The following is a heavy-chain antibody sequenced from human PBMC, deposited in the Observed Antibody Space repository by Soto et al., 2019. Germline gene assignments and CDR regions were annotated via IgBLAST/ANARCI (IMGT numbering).Heavy chain of an antibody. D-gene: IGHD2-15*01. CDR3: ARGLVAANYYYYGMDV. CDR2: INPNSGGT. J-gene: IGHJ6*02. V-gene: IGHV1-2*04. Sequence: GASVKVSCKASGGTFSSYAISWVRQAPGQGLEWMGWINPNSGGTNYAQKFQGWVTMTSDTSISTAYMELSRLRSDDTAVYYCARGLVAANYYYYGMDVWGQGTTVTVSS. CDR1: GGTFSSYA.